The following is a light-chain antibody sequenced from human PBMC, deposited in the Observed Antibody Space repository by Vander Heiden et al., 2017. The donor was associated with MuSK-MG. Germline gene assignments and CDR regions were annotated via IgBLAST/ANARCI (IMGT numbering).Light chain of an antibody. CDR2: GKN. CDR3: NSRDSSGNHYV. Sequence: SSELTQDPAVSVALVQTVRITCHGDSLRSYYASWYQQKPGQAPVLVIYGKNNRPSGIPDRFSGSSSGNTASLTITGAQAEDEADYYCNSRDSSGNHYVFGTGTKVTVL. J-gene: IGLJ1*01. CDR1: SLRSYY. V-gene: IGLV3-19*01.